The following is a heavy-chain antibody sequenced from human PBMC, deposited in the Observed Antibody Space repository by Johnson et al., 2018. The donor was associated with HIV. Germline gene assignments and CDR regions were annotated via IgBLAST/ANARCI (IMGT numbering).Heavy chain of an antibody. D-gene: IGHD5-18*01. CDR2: ISSNGGST. V-gene: IGHV3-64*01. CDR1: GFNFSSYP. Sequence: VQLVESGGGLVQPGGSLRLSCVISGFNFSSYPMHWVRQAPGKGLEYVSAISSNGGSTYYANSVKGRITISRDNSKNILYLQMGSLRPEDMAVYYCAREVDTSWLSAFDIWGQGTMVTVSS. J-gene: IGHJ3*02. CDR3: AREVDTSWLSAFDI.